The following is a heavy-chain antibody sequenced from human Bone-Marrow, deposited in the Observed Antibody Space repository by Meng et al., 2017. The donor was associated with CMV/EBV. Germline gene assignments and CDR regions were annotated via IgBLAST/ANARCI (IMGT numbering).Heavy chain of an antibody. J-gene: IGHJ4*02. CDR3: IRGGDFNY. CDR1: GFTFSIFG. V-gene: IGHV3-30*02. D-gene: IGHD2-21*01. Sequence: GESLKISCATSGFTFSIFGMHWVRQAPGKGLEWVAFIRYDGSNNYYADSVKGRFTISRDNAKNTLYLQMNSLRAEDTAVYYCIRGGDFNYWGQGTLVTVSS. CDR2: IRYDGSNN.